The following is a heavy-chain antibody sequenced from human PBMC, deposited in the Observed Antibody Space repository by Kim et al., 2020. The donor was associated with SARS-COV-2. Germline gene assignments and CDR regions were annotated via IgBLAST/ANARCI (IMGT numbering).Heavy chain of an antibody. V-gene: IGHV3-30*02. D-gene: IGHD2-15*01. J-gene: IGHJ4*02. CDR3: AIASCYNPDFDY. Sequence: YYADSVKGRFTISRDNSKNPLCLQMNSLRAEDTAVYYWAIASCYNPDFDYWGQGTLVTVSS.